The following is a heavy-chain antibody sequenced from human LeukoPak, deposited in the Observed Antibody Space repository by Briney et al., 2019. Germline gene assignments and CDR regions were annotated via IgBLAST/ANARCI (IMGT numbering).Heavy chain of an antibody. Sequence: GGSLRLSCAASGFTFSSYWMSWVRQAPGKGLEWVANIKRDGSEKYYVDSVKGRFTISRDNAKNSLYLQMNSLRAEDTAVYYCARDSCSGGSCYNDYYYYGMDVWGQGTTVTVSS. V-gene: IGHV3-7*03. CDR3: ARDSCSGGSCYNDYYYYGMDV. D-gene: IGHD2-15*01. J-gene: IGHJ6*02. CDR2: IKRDGSEK. CDR1: GFTFSSYW.